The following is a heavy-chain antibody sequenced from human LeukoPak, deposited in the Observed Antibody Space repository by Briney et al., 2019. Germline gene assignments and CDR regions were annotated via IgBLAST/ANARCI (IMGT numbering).Heavy chain of an antibody. CDR3: ASSSQVGATPFDY. CDR1: GGTFSSYA. J-gene: IGHJ4*02. CDR2: IIPIFGTA. D-gene: IGHD1-26*01. V-gene: IGHV1-69*13. Sequence: ASVKVSCKASGGTFSSYAISWVRQAPGQGLEWMGGIIPIFGTANYAQKFQGRVTITADESTSTAYMELSSLRSEDTAVYYCASSSQVGATPFDYWGQGTLVTVSS.